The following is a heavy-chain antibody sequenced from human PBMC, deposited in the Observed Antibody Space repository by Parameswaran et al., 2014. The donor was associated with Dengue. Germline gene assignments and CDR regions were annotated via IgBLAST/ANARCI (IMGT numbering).Heavy chain of an antibody. CDR2: IWYDGSNK. J-gene: IGHJ6*02. V-gene: IGHV3-33*01. D-gene: IGHD5-12*01. CDR3: ARDGSGYSGFGMDV. Sequence: WIRQPPGKGLEWVAVIWYDGSNKYYADSVKGRFTISRDNSKNTLYLQMNSLRAEDTAVYYCARDGSGYSGFGMDVWGQGTTVTVSS.